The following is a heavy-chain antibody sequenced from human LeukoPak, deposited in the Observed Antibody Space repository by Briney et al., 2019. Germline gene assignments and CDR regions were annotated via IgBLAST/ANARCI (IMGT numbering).Heavy chain of an antibody. J-gene: IGHJ4*02. CDR3: ARWYYGDYSLDY. Sequence: GRSLRLSCAASGFTFSPHAMHWVRQAPGKGLKWVAVISSDGSDKYYADSVKGRFTISRDNSKNTLYLQMNSLRAEDTAVYYCARWYYGDYSLDYWGQGTLVTVSS. CDR1: GFTFSPHA. D-gene: IGHD4-17*01. CDR2: ISSDGSDK. V-gene: IGHV3-30-3*01.